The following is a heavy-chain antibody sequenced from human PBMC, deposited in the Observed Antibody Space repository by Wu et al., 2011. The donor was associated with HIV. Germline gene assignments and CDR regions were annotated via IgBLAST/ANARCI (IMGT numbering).Heavy chain of an antibody. V-gene: IGHV5-51*03. J-gene: IGHJ1*01. Sequence: VQLVQSGAEVKKPGESLKISCKSSGHSFTTHWIGWVRQMPGKGLEWMGIIYPGDSDTRYSLSFRGQVTISADKSISTAYLQWSSLKASDTAMYYCARSMYSSSWHGAEYFQHWGQGTLVTVSS. D-gene: IGHD6-13*01. CDR3: ARSMYSSSWHGAEYFQH. CDR1: GHSFTTHW. CDR2: IYPGDSDT.